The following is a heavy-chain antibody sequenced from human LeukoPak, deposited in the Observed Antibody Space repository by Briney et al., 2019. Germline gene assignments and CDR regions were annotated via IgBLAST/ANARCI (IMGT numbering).Heavy chain of an antibody. CDR2: ISGSGGST. CDR1: GFTFSSYA. D-gene: IGHD3-3*01. CDR3: AKDRLEWLFGHYFDY. V-gene: IGHV3-23*01. Sequence: PGGSLRLSCAASGFTFSSYAMSWVRQAPEKGLEWVSAISGSGGSTYYADSVKGRFTISRDNSKNTLYLQMNSLRAEDTAVYYCAKDRLEWLFGHYFDYWGQGTLVTVSS. J-gene: IGHJ4*02.